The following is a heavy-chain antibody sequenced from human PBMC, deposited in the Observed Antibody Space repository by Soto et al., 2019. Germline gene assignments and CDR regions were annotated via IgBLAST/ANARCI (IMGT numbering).Heavy chain of an antibody. Sequence: GGSLRLSCAASGFTFSSYAMSWVRQAPGKGLEWVSSISSSSSYIYYADSVKGRFTISRDNAKNSLYLQMNSLRAEDTAVYYCARAPFYCSSTSCNWFDPWGQGTLVTVSS. CDR1: GFTFSSYA. V-gene: IGHV3-21*01. CDR2: ISSSSSYI. J-gene: IGHJ5*02. CDR3: ARAPFYCSSTSCNWFDP. D-gene: IGHD2-2*01.